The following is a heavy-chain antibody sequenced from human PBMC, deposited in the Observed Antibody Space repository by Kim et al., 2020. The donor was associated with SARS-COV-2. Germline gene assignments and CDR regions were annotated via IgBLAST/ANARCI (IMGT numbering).Heavy chain of an antibody. D-gene: IGHD2-15*01. V-gene: IGHV5-51*01. CDR3: ARVNSGGGFFGFDY. Sequence: SQAFQGQITISADKSISTANLQWSSLKASDTAMYYCARVNSGGGFFGFDYWGQGTLVTVSS. J-gene: IGHJ4*02.